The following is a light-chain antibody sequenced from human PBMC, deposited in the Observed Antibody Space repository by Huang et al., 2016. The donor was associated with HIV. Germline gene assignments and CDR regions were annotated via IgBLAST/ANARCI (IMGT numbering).Light chain of an antibody. CDR1: QSIKSN. J-gene: IGKJ1*01. V-gene: IGKV3-15*01. Sequence: IVMTQSPVTLSVSPGERAALSCRAGQSIKSNLAWYQQKPGQAPRLLIYGASTRATGVPARFSGSGSGTEFTLTINNLQSDDFAVYYCQQYDYWPPVTFGQGTKVEL. CDR3: QQYDYWPPVT. CDR2: GAS.